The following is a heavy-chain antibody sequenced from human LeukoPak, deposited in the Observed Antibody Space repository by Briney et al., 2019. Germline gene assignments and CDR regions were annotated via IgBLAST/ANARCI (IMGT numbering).Heavy chain of an antibody. D-gene: IGHD6-13*01. J-gene: IGHJ6*02. V-gene: IGHV3-7*01. CDR2: IKQDGSEK. Sequence: GGSLRLSCAASGFTFSSYWMSWVRQAPGKGLEWVANIKQDGSEKYYVDSVKGRFTISRDNAKNSLYLQMNSLRAEDTAVYYCARAVAAAGGPSGYYYYGMDVWGQGTTVTVSS. CDR3: ARAVAAAGGPSGYYYYGMDV. CDR1: GFTFSSYW.